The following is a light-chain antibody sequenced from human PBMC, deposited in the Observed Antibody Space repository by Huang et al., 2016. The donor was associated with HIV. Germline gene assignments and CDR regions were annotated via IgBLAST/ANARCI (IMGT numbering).Light chain of an antibody. CDR2: VAS. CDR3: QQGYVTPWT. J-gene: IGKJ1*01. CDR1: QTIDKH. V-gene: IGKV1-39*01. Sequence: DIQMTQSPSSLSASVGDRVTITCRASQTIDKHLNWYQQKPGKAPKLLISVASSLHSGVPSRCSGGGSGTFFTLTISGLQPEDSASYYCQQGYVTPWTFGQGTKVEIK.